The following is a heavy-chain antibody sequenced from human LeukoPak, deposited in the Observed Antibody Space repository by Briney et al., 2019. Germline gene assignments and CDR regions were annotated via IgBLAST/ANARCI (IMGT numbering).Heavy chain of an antibody. CDR3: ARGSPKHDS. CDR1: GGSISSSIYY. V-gene: IGHV4-39*07. Sequence: SSETLSLTCNVSGGSISSSIYYWGWIRQPPGKGLEWIGIIYYSGRSHYNPSLKSRVTISVDTSKNQFSLKLSSVTAADTAVYYCARGSPKHDSWGQGTLVTVSS. CDR2: IYYSGRS. J-gene: IGHJ5*01.